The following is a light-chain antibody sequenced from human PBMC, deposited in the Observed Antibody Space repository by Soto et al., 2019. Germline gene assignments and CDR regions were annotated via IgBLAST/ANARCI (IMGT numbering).Light chain of an antibody. V-gene: IGLV1-51*01. CDR2: DDN. CDR1: SSNIGNNH. J-gene: IGLJ2*01. CDR3: ATWDSTLSAVL. Sequence: QSVLTQSPSVSAAPGQKVIISCSGSSSNIGNNHVSWYQHLPGTAPKLLICDDNKRPSGVPDRFSGSESGTSATLGIAGLQTGDEADYYCATWDSTLSAVLFGGGTKLTVL.